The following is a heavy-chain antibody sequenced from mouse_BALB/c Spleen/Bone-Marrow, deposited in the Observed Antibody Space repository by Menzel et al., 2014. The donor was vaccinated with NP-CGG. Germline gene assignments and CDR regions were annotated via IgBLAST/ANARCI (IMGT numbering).Heavy chain of an antibody. J-gene: IGHJ3*01. D-gene: IGHD1-1*01. CDR3: SRRDCYGSSSFNN. CDR1: GDPITTDH. CDR2: ISYSGIT. Sequence: VMLEESRPTLVKPSQTLLLTCSGTGDPITTDHWNWIRKLPVDKLEYLGYISYSGITYYNPSLKRRISITRVTSNKQSYLQLIAVSTENTATYYCSRRDCYGSSSFNNWGKGSLVRVSA. V-gene: IGHV3-8*02.